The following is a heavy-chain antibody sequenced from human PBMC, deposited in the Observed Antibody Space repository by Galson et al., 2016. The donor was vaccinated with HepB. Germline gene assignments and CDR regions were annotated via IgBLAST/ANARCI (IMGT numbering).Heavy chain of an antibody. CDR3: TTSRLGGARVHAFDY. CDR1: EFTFSNVW. V-gene: IGHV3-15*01. J-gene: IGHJ4*02. CDR2: IKSKADGGTT. Sequence: SLRLSCASSEFTFSNVWMNWVRQAPGKGLEWIGRIKSKADGGTTDYAAPVKGRFTISRDDSKNTLYLQMNSLKTEDTALYSCTTSRLGGARVHAFDYWGQGPLVTVSS. D-gene: IGHD3-16*01.